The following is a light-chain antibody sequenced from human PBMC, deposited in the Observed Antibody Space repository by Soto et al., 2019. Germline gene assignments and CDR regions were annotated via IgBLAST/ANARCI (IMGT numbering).Light chain of an antibody. CDR1: QGISTY. CDR3: QQSYSTTWT. J-gene: IGKJ1*01. CDR2: AAS. Sequence: DLQMTQSPSSLSASVGDRVTITCRASQGISTYLNWYQQKPGKAPKLLIYAASSLQSGVPSRFSGSGSETDFTLTISSLQPEDFATYSCQQSYSTTWTFGQGTKVEIQ. V-gene: IGKV1-39*01.